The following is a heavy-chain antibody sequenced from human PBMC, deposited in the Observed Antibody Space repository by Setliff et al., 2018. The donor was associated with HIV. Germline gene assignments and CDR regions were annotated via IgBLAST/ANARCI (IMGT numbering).Heavy chain of an antibody. J-gene: IGHJ4*02. V-gene: IGHV1-2*02. D-gene: IGHD3-10*01. Sequence: GASVKVSCKASGYTFTSYYLHWVRQAPGQGLEWMGIINPSGAINYAQKFQGRVTVTRDTSISTAYMELRRLTSDDTAVYYCARGGLYWGQGTLVTVSS. CDR2: INPSGAI. CDR1: GYTFTSYY. CDR3: ARGGLY.